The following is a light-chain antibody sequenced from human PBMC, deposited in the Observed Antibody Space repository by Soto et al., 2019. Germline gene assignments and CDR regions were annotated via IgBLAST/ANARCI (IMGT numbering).Light chain of an antibody. CDR2: EVS. CDR3: RSYTGNSYV. Sequence: QSVLTQPASVSGSPGQSITVSCSGTSSDVGGSSYVSWYQQHPDKAPKLMIFEVSNRPSGVSHRFSGSKSGNTASLTISGLQADDEAYYYCRSYTGNSYVFGTGTKLTVL. CDR1: SSDVGGSSY. J-gene: IGLJ1*01. V-gene: IGLV2-14*01.